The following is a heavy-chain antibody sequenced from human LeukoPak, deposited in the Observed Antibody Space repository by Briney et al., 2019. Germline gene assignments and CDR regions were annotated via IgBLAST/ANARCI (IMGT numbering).Heavy chain of an antibody. CDR1: GYSFTSYW. CDR3: ARNAGYYYDSSADYWDAFDI. V-gene: IGHV5-51*01. D-gene: IGHD3-22*01. J-gene: IGHJ3*02. Sequence: GESLKISRKGSGYSFTSYWIGWVRQMPGKGLEWMGIIYPGDSDTRYSPSFQGQVTISTDKSISTAYLQWSSLKASDTAMYYCARNAGYYYDSSADYWDAFDIWGQGTMVTVSS. CDR2: IYPGDSDT.